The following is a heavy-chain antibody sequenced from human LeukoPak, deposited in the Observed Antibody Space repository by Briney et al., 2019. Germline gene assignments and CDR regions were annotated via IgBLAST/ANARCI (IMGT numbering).Heavy chain of an antibody. CDR1: GYTFTNYD. Sequence: GASVKVSCKASGYTFTNYDINWVRQATGQGLEWMGWMNPNSGNTGYAQKFQGRVTMTRNTSISTAYMELSSLRSEDTAVYYCARGQFDVGATGVAAAFDIWGQGTMVTVSS. J-gene: IGHJ3*02. D-gene: IGHD1-26*01. V-gene: IGHV1-8*01. CDR3: ARGQFDVGATGVAAAFDI. CDR2: MNPNSGNT.